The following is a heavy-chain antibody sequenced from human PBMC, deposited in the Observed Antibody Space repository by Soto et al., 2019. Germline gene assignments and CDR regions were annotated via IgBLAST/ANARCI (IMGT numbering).Heavy chain of an antibody. J-gene: IGHJ5*02. V-gene: IGHV4-4*02. D-gene: IGHD2-21*02. CDR1: GGTVASSHC. CDR2: VYHTGDT. CDR3: AREIVTAGGNNYFDP. Sequence: PSETLSLTCAVSGGTVASSHCWSWVRQSPGGGLEWIGNVYHTGDTNLNPSLQSRVTISVDKSNNQFSLRLNSLTAADTAVYFCAREIVTAGGNNYFDPWGPGTLVTVSS.